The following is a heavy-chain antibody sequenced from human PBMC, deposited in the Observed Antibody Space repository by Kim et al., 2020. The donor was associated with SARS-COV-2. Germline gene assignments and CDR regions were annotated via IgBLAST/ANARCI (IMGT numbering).Heavy chain of an antibody. CDR1: GFTFSSYA. D-gene: IGHD1-26*01. V-gene: IGHV3-30-3*01. CDR2: ISYDGSNK. CDR3: ATALGGLFDY. Sequence: GGSLRLSCAASGFTFSSYAMHWVRQAPGKGLEWVAVISYDGSNKYYADSVKGRFTISRDNSKNTLYLQMNSLRAEDTAVYYCATALGGLFDYWGQGTLVTVSS. J-gene: IGHJ4*02.